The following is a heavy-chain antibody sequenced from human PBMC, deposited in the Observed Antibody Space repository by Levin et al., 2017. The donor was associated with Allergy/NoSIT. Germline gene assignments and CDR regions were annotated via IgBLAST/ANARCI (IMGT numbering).Heavy chain of an antibody. CDR1: GLSLSTSEVG. D-gene: IGHD3-3*01. CDR3: AHRYRFCRGYSCSVFDY. V-gene: IGHV2-5*01. CDR2: LYWNDDK. J-gene: IGHJ4*02. Sequence: SGPTLVKPTQTLTLTCTFSGLSLSTSEVGVGWIRQPPGKALECLALLYWNDDKRYSPSLSSRLTITKDTSKNQVVLTMTNVDPVDTATYYCAHRYRFCRGYSCSVFDYWGQGILVTVSS.